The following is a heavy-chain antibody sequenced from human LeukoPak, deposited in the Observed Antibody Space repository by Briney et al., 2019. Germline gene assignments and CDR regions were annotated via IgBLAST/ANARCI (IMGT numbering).Heavy chain of an antibody. CDR3: ARAHVDTAMVTGRFDY. J-gene: IGHJ4*02. CDR2: INPSGGST. D-gene: IGHD5-18*01. V-gene: IGHV1-46*01. Sequence: GASVKVSCKASGYTFTSYYMHWVRQAPGQGLEWMGIINPSGGSTSYEQKFQGRVTMTRDTSTSTVYMELSSLRSEDTAVYYCARAHVDTAMVTGRFDYWGQGTLVTVSS. CDR1: GYTFTSYY.